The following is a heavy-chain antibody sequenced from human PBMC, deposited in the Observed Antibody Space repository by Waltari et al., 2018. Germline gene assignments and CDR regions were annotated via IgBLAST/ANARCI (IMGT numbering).Heavy chain of an antibody. CDR1: GGSFSGSLSGYY. Sequence: QVQLQQWGAGLLKPSETLSLTCGVYGGSFSGSLSGYYWRWIRQATGKGLEWIGEIKHRVNSNYNPALKSRVTVSVDGSTRQLFLNLTSVTAADTAVYYCARAAFRDCENVGCLSEIWGQGTLVTVSS. J-gene: IGHJ3*02. V-gene: IGHV4-34*01. CDR3: ARAAFRDCENVGCLSEI. CDR2: IKHRVNS. D-gene: IGHD2-21*01.